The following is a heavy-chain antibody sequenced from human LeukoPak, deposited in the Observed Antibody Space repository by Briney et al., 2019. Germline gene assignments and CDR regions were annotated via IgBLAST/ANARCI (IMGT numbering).Heavy chain of an antibody. V-gene: IGHV3-7*03. Sequence: GGSLRLSCAASGFTFSSYWMSWVRRAPGKGLEWVANIKQDGSEKYYVDSVKGRFTISRDNAKNSLYLQMNSLRAEDTAVYYCAREARSGAFDIWGQGTMVTVSS. CDR1: GFTFSSYW. CDR2: IKQDGSEK. D-gene: IGHD6-19*01. CDR3: AREARSGAFDI. J-gene: IGHJ3*02.